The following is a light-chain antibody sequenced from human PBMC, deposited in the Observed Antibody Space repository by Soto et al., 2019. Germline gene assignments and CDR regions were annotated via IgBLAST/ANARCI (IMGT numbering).Light chain of an antibody. CDR3: LQYNIWPPYT. CDR1: QSVRSN. J-gene: IGKJ2*01. Sequence: DIVMTQSPATLSVSPGERVTLSCRASQSVRSNLAWYQQKPGQAPRLLIFGASTRATTIPARFSGTGSGTEFTLTISSLQSEDFAVYYCLQYNIWPPYTFGQGTKLEIK. V-gene: IGKV3-15*01. CDR2: GAS.